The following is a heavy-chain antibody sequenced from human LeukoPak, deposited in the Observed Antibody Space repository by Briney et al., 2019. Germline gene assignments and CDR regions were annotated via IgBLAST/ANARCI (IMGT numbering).Heavy chain of an antibody. CDR2: ISSSSSTI. Sequence: GGSLRLSCAASGFTFSSYSMNWVRQAPGKGLEWVSYISSSSSTIYYADSVKGRFTISRDNAKNSLYLQMNSLRAEDTAVYYCAKDQAGYSYGLFDYWGQGTLVTVSS. D-gene: IGHD5-18*01. CDR3: AKDQAGYSYGLFDY. V-gene: IGHV3-48*01. J-gene: IGHJ4*02. CDR1: GFTFSSYS.